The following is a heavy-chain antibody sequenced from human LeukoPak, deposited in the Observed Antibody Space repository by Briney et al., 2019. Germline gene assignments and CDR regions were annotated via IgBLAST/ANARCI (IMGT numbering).Heavy chain of an antibody. D-gene: IGHD3-10*01. CDR1: GGTFSSYA. Sequence: ASVKVSCKASGGTFSSYAISWVRQAPGQGLEWMGWINPNSGGTNYAQKFQGWVTMTRDTSISTAYMELSRLRSDDTAVYYCARDFGGAGAAFDIWGQGTMVTVSS. V-gene: IGHV1-2*04. CDR2: INPNSGGT. CDR3: ARDFGGAGAAFDI. J-gene: IGHJ3*02.